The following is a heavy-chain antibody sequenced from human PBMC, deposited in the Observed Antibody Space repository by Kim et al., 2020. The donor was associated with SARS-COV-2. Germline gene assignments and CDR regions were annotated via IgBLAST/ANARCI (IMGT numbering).Heavy chain of an antibody. D-gene: IGHD6-19*01. CDR2: ISGSGHST. V-gene: IGHV3-23*01. CDR3: AKDLAVAGPIAFDY. J-gene: IGHJ4*02. Sequence: LSLTCVVSGFTFSSYAMSWVRQAPGKGLDWVSGISGSGHSTYYADSVKGRFTISRDTSKNTLYLLMNSLRVEDTAIYYCAKDLAVAGPIAFDYWGQG. CDR1: GFTFSSYA.